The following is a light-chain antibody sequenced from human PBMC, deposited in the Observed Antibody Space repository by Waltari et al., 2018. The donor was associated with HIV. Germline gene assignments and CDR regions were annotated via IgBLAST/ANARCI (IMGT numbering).Light chain of an antibody. V-gene: IGLV1-44*01. CDR3: ATWDDSLNVVF. Sequence: QSVVTQPPSASGTPGQRVTICCSGSSSNIGTEIWIWNQPFPGTAPKRLIFNPHQRPSGVPDRFSGSKSGTSASLAISGLRSEDEADYYCATWDDSLNVVFFGGGTKLTVL. CDR2: NPH. CDR1: SSNIGTEI. J-gene: IGLJ2*01.